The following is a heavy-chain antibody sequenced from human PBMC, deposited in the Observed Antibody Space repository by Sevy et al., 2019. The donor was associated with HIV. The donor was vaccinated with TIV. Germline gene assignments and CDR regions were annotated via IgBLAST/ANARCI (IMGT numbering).Heavy chain of an antibody. J-gene: IGHJ5*02. D-gene: IGHD2-2*01. V-gene: IGHV4-30-2*01. CDR1: GGSISSGGYS. CDR3: ARDGVPAAMGRWFDP. CDR2: IYHSGST. Sequence: SETLSLTCAVSGGSISSGGYSWSWIRQPPGKGLEWIGYIYHSGSTYYNPSLNSRVTISVDRSKNQFSLKLSSVTAADTAVYYCARDGVPAAMGRWFDPWGQGTLVTVSS.